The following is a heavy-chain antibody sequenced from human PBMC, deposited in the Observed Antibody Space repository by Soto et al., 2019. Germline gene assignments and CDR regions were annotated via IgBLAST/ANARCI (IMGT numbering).Heavy chain of an antibody. CDR3: AREDYGEKYWDY. V-gene: IGHV3-30-3*01. D-gene: IGHD4-17*01. CDR2: ISYDGSSK. J-gene: IGHJ4*02. CDR1: GFTFSSYA. Sequence: GGSLRLSCAASGFTFSSYAMHWVRQAPGKGLEWVAVISYDGSSKYYADSVKGRFTISRDNSKNTVYLQMNSLRADDTAVYYCAREDYGEKYWDYWSQGTLVTVSS.